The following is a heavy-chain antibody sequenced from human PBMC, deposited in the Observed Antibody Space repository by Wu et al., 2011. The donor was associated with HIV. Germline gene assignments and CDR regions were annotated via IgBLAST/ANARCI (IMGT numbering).Heavy chain of an antibody. CDR1: GKGFPTSI. D-gene: IGHD3-16*01. J-gene: IGHJ6*03. Sequence: QVQLVQSGDEVKKPGASVKVSCKASGKGFPTSIVTWVRQAPGQGLEWLGWINGYNGNSRYRQNFQGRVTMTTDTSTSTVYMELRSLRSDDTAVYYCARTPATILAVGDYDYHYYYYMDVWGKGTTVTVSS. V-gene: IGHV1-18*01. CDR3: ARTPATILAVGDYDYHYYYYMDV. CDR2: INGYNGNS.